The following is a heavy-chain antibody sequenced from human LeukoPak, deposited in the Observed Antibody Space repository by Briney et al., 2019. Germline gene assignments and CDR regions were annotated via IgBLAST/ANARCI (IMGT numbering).Heavy chain of an antibody. Sequence: SETLSLTCTVSGGSISSSSYYWGWIRQPPGKGLEWIGSIYYSGSTYYNPSLKSRVTISVDTSKNQFSLKLSSVTPADTAVYYCARRKRGYSYGYYYYYGMDVWGQGTTVTVSS. CDR3: ARRKRGYSYGYYYYYGMDV. J-gene: IGHJ6*02. CDR2: IYYSGST. D-gene: IGHD5-18*01. CDR1: GGSISSSSYY. V-gene: IGHV4-39*01.